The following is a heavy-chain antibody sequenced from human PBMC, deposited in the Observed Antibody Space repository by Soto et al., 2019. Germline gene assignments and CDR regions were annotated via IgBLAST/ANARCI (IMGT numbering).Heavy chain of an antibody. CDR3: ASGGVVGAGDLFY. J-gene: IGHJ4*02. CDR1: GFTFSSYG. V-gene: IGHV3-33*01. Sequence: GGSLRLSCAASGFTFSSYGMHWVRQAPGKGLEWVAVIWYDGSNKYYADSVKGRFTISRDNSKNTLYLQMNSLRAEDTAVYYCASGGVVGAGDLFYWGQGTLVTVSS. D-gene: IGHD1-26*01. CDR2: IWYDGSNK.